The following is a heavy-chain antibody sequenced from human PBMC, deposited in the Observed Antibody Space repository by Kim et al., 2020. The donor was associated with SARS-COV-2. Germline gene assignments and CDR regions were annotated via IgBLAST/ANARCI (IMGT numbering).Heavy chain of an antibody. Sequence: GGSLRLSCAASGFGFDTHSMNWVRQAPGKGLEWFSSIGGTSNYIYYADSVKGRFTISRDNAKNSLFLQMNSLRAEDTAVYYCARGGYCSSTSCYFYYYALDVWGQGTTVTVSS. CDR1: GFGFDTHS. CDR2: IGGTSNYI. V-gene: IGHV3-21*01. CDR3: ARGGYCSSTSCYFYYYALDV. J-gene: IGHJ6*02. D-gene: IGHD2-2*01.